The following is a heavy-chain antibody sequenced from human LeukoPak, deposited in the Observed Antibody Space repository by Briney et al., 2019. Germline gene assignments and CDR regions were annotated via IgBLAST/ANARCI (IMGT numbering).Heavy chain of an antibody. CDR3: ARDVGGYYDSSGYRGLAVFDY. V-gene: IGHV3-21*01. J-gene: IGHJ4*02. Sequence: GGSLRLSCAASGFTFSSYSMNWVRQAPGKGLEWVSSISSSSSYIYYADSVKGRFTISRDNAKNSLYLQMTSLRAEDPAVYYCARDVGGYYDSSGYRGLAVFDYWGQGTLVTVSS. D-gene: IGHD3-22*01. CDR2: ISSSSSYI. CDR1: GFTFSSYS.